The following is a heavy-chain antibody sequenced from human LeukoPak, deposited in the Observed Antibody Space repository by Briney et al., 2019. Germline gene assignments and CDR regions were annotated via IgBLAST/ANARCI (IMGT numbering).Heavy chain of an antibody. D-gene: IGHD6-13*01. J-gene: IGHJ4*02. CDR1: GFTFSSYG. V-gene: IGHV3-30*02. CDR3: AKTFWAAAGPLFDY. CDR2: IRYDGSNK. Sequence: PGGSLRLSCAASGFTFSSYGMHWVRQAPGKGLEWVAFIRYDGSNKYYADSVKGRFTIPRDNFKNTLYLQMNSLRAEDTAVYYCAKTFWAAAGPLFDYWGQGTLVTVSS.